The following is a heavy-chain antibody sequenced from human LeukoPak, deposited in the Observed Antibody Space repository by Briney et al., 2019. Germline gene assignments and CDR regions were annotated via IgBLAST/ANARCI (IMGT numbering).Heavy chain of an antibody. Sequence: SETLSLTCTVSGGSISSYYWSWIRQPAGKGLEWIGTIYYSGSTYYNPSLKSRVTISVDTSKNQFSLKLSSVTAADTAVYYCARDRGIAARPYWFDPWGQGTLVTVSS. CDR1: GGSISSYY. D-gene: IGHD6-6*01. V-gene: IGHV4-59*12. CDR2: IYYSGST. J-gene: IGHJ5*02. CDR3: ARDRGIAARPYWFDP.